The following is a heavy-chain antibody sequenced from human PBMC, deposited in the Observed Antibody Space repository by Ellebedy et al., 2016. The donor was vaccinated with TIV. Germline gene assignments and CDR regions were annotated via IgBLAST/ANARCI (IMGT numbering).Heavy chain of an antibody. Sequence: ASVKVSXXASGYTFTSYDINWVRQATGQGLEWMGWMNPNSGNTGYAQKFQGRVTMTRNTSISTAYMELSSLRSEDTAVYYCARGYCSGGSCYLSESFVDYWGQGTLVTVSS. CDR1: GYTFTSYD. V-gene: IGHV1-8*01. CDR3: ARGYCSGGSCYLSESFVDY. D-gene: IGHD2-15*01. CDR2: MNPNSGNT. J-gene: IGHJ4*02.